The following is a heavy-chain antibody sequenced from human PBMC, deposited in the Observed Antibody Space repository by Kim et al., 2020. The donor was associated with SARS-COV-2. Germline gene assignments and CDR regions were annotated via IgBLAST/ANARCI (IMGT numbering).Heavy chain of an antibody. V-gene: IGHV3-7*01. J-gene: IGHJ4*02. CDR3: ARREGQQMVRDFDY. Sequence: DSGTGRFTSSRDNAKKSLYLQMNSLRAEDTAVYYCARREGQQMVRDFDYWGQGTLVTVSS. D-gene: IGHD6-13*01.